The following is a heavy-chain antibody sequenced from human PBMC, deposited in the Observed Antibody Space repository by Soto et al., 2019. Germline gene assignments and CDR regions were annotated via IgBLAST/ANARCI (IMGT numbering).Heavy chain of an antibody. D-gene: IGHD6-19*01. V-gene: IGHV3-33*01. J-gene: IGHJ5*02. CDR1: GFTFSSYG. CDR3: ARGPSSGWFNEYNWFDP. Sequence: GGSLRLSCAASGFTFSSYGMHWVRQAPGKGLEWVAVIWYDGSNKYYADSVKGRFTISRDNSKNTLYLQMNSLRAEDTAVYYCARGPSSGWFNEYNWFDPWGQGTLVTVSS. CDR2: IWYDGSNK.